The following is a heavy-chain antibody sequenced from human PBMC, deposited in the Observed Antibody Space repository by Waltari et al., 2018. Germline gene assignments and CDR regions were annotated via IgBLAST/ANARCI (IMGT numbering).Heavy chain of an antibody. V-gene: IGHV4-38-2*02. Sequence: QVQLQESGPGLVKPSATLSLPCTVSGLSISSGFYWGWIRQSPGRGLEWIGSLSHSGDTYYNPSLQSGIILSRDTSKNQFSLKLSSVTAADTAVYYCVRRFWDGRYYRDAWGQGILVTVSS. D-gene: IGHD3-22*01. CDR1: GLSISSGFY. CDR3: VRRFWDGRYYRDA. CDR2: LSHSGDT. J-gene: IGHJ5*02.